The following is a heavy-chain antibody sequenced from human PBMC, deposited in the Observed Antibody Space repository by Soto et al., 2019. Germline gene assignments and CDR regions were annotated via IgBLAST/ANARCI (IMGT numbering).Heavy chain of an antibody. D-gene: IGHD3-22*01. Sequence: GGSLRLSCAASGFTFSSYAMSWVRQAPGKGLEWVSAISGSGGSTYYADSVKGRFTISRDNSKNTLYLQMNSLRAEDTAVYYCAKSPMIVVVMPSYFDYWGQGTLVTVSS. CDR3: AKSPMIVVVMPSYFDY. CDR2: ISGSGGST. CDR1: GFTFSSYA. V-gene: IGHV3-23*01. J-gene: IGHJ4*02.